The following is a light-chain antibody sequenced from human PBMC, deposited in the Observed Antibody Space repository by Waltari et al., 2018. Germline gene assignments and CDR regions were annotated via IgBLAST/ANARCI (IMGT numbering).Light chain of an antibody. V-gene: IGKV3-15*01. CDR3: QQYSDWPLT. Sequence: EIVMTQSPATLSASPGERASLSCRASQSVGRNLAWYQQKPGQAPRLLIYGTSTRATGVPARVRGRGSGTDFTLTISSLQSEDFAVFHCQQYSDWPLTFGQGTKLDIK. CDR2: GTS. CDR1: QSVGRN. J-gene: IGKJ2*01.